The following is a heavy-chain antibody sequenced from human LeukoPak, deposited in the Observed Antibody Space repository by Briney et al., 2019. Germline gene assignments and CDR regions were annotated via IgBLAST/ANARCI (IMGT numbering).Heavy chain of an antibody. CDR3: ANIYCSGGTCTYFDD. J-gene: IGHJ4*02. V-gene: IGHV1-2*02. Sequence: ASVKVSCKASGYTFTDYYIHWVRQAPGQGLEWMGWINPNSGGTNYAQKFQGRVTMTRDTSISTAYMELSRLRSDDTAVYYCANIYCSGGTCTYFDDWGQGTLSPSPQ. D-gene: IGHD2-15*01. CDR1: GYTFTDYY. CDR2: INPNSGGT.